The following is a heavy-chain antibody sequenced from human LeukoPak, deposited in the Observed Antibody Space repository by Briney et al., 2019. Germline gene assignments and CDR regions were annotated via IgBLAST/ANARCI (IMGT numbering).Heavy chain of an antibody. CDR2: ISSNGGST. CDR3: VKEDFNCSGGSCYSGSGYNWFDP. J-gene: IGHJ5*02. V-gene: IGHV3-64D*06. Sequence: GGSLRLSCSASGFTFSSYAMHWVRQAPGKGLEYVSAISSNGGSTYYAGSVKGRFTISRDNSKNTLYLQMSSLRAEDTAVYHCVKEDFNCSGGSCYSGSGYNWFDPWGQGTLVTVSS. CDR1: GFTFSSYA. D-gene: IGHD2-15*01.